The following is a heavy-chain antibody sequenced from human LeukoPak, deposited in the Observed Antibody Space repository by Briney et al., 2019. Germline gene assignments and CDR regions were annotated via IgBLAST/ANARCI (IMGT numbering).Heavy chain of an antibody. CDR3: ARKTTIFDAHYGLDV. CDR1: GYTFTTYG. CDR2: ISVSSGNT. J-gene: IGHJ6*02. Sequence: ASVTVSCTASGYTFTTYGVSWVRQAPGQGLEWMGWISVSSGNTNYTQKLQGRVTMTTDTSTATAYMELRSLRSDDTAIYYCARKTTIFDAHYGLDVWGQGTTVTVSS. D-gene: IGHD3-3*01. V-gene: IGHV1-18*01.